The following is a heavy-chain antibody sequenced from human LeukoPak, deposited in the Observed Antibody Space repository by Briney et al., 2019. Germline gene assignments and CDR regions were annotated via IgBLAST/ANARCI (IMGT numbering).Heavy chain of an antibody. CDR3: AKAHLPDYYYMDV. Sequence: GGSLRLSCAASGFTFSAYVMSWVRQAPGEGLEWVSSISGSGDITYYADSVKGRFTISRDNSRNTLHLQMNSLRAEDTALYYCAKAHLPDYYYMDVWGKGTTVTVSS. CDR2: ISGSGDIT. CDR1: GFTFSAYV. V-gene: IGHV3-23*01. J-gene: IGHJ6*03.